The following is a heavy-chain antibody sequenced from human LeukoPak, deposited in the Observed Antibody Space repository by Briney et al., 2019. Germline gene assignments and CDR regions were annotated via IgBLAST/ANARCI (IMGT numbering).Heavy chain of an antibody. CDR3: ARLGSVAMPFDY. D-gene: IGHD2-2*01. V-gene: IGHV4-59*08. Sequence: SETLSLTCTVSGGSMNNYYWNWIRQPPGEGLEWIGYSYYSGSTNYNPSLKSRVNISVDTSKNQFSLNLSSVTAADTAVYYCARLGSVAMPFDYWGQGTLVTVSS. CDR2: SYYSGST. CDR1: GGSMNNYY. J-gene: IGHJ4*02.